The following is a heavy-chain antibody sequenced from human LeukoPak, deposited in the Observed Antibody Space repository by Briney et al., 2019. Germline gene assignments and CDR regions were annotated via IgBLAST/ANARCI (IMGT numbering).Heavy chain of an antibody. V-gene: IGHV3-21*01. Sequence: GGSLRLSCVVSGFTFNNYGMNWVRQAPGKGLEWVSFISGSSSYIYYADSVKGRFTISRDNAENSLYLQMNSLRAEDTAVYYCASGVVSAYWGRGTLVTVSS. CDR3: ASGVVSAY. D-gene: IGHD3-3*01. CDR1: GFTFNNYG. CDR2: ISGSSSYI. J-gene: IGHJ4*02.